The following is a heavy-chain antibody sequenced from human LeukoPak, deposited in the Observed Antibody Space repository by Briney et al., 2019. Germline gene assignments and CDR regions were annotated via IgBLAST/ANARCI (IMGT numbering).Heavy chain of an antibody. V-gene: IGHV3-7*03. Sequence: QPGGSLRLSCVVSGFTFTNYWMAWVRQAPGKGLEWVANIKENGGEKYYVDSVEGRFTISRDNADNSLHLQMNSLRAEDTAVYYCARGYCSTDNCYAGPNFDYWGQGTLVTVSS. J-gene: IGHJ4*02. CDR1: GFTFTNYW. CDR2: IKENGGEK. D-gene: IGHD2-2*01. CDR3: ARGYCSTDNCYAGPNFDY.